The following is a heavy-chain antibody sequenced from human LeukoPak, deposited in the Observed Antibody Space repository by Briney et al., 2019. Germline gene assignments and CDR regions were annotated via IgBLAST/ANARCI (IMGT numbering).Heavy chain of an antibody. CDR3: ARSNPSVDYGDYALDY. Sequence: SETLSLTCTVSGGSISSYYWSWIRQPAGKGLEWIGRIYTSGSTNYNPSLKSRVTMSVDTSKNQFSLKLSSVTAADTAVYYCARSNPSVDYGDYALDYWGQGTLVTVSS. CDR2: IYTSGST. J-gene: IGHJ4*02. V-gene: IGHV4-4*07. D-gene: IGHD4-17*01. CDR1: GGSISSYY.